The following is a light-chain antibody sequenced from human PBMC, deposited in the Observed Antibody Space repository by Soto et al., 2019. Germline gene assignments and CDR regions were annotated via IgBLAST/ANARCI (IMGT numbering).Light chain of an antibody. CDR3: RSYTSSSTPL. CDR1: SRDVGGYNY. J-gene: IGLJ2*01. V-gene: IGLV2-14*01. Sequence: QAALTQPASVSGSPGQSSTISCTGTSRDVGGYNYVSWYQQHPGKAPKLMIYEVSNRPSGVSNRFSGSKSGNTASLTISGLQAEDEADYYCRSYTSSSTPLFGGGTKLPVL. CDR2: EVS.